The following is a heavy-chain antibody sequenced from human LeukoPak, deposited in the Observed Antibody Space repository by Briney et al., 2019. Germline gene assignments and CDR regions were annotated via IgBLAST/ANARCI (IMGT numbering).Heavy chain of an antibody. CDR3: AREGFTSTWLYYYYYMDV. V-gene: IGHV3-30*04. Sequence: GGSLRLSCAASGFTFSSYGVHWVRQAPGKGLKWVAVISNDGRNKNYADSVRGRFTISRDNSKNGLHLQMNSLRPGDTAIYYCAREGFTSTWLYYYYYMDVWGKGTTVTVSS. CDR2: ISNDGRNK. J-gene: IGHJ6*03. CDR1: GFTFSSYG. D-gene: IGHD6-13*01.